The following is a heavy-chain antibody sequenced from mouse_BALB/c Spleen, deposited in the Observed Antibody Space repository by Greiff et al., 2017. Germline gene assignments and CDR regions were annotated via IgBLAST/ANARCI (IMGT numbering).Heavy chain of an antibody. CDR2: IYPGDGDT. J-gene: IGHJ3*01. Sequence: QVQLKQSGAELVRPGSSVKISCKASGYAFSSYWMNWVKQRPGQGLEWIGQIYPGDGDTNYNGKFKGKATLTADKSSSTAYMQLSSLTSEDSAVYFCARQDGYYLGGFAYWGQGTLVTVSA. V-gene: IGHV1-80*01. D-gene: IGHD2-3*01. CDR1: GYAFSSYW. CDR3: ARQDGYYLGGFAY.